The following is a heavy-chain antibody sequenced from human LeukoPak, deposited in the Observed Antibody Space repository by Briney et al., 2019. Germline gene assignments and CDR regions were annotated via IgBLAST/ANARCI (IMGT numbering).Heavy chain of an antibody. J-gene: IGHJ4*02. Sequence: GGSLRLSCAASGFTFSSYSMNWVRQAPGKGLEWVSSISSSSSYIYYADSVKGRFTISRDNAKNALYLQMNSLRAEDTAVYYCARGEYSSGWYCPDYWGQGTLVTVSS. D-gene: IGHD6-19*01. CDR3: ARGEYSSGWYCPDY. CDR2: ISSSSSYI. V-gene: IGHV3-21*01. CDR1: GFTFSSYS.